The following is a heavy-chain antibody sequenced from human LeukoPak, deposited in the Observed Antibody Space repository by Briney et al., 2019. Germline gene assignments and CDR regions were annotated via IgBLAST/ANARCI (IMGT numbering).Heavy chain of an antibody. J-gene: IGHJ4*02. D-gene: IGHD3-10*01. V-gene: IGHV3-23*01. CDR1: EFTFSGYA. CDR2: ISGSGTST. CDR3: ARHYASGSSFDY. Sequence: GGSLGLSCAASEFTFSGYAMHWVRQAPGKGLEWVSAISGSGTSTYYADSVKGRFTISRDNSKNTLYLQMNSLRAEDTAVYYCARHYASGSSFDYWGQGTLVTVSS.